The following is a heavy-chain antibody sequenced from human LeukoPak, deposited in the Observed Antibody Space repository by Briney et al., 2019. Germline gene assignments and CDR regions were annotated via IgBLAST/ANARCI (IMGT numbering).Heavy chain of an antibody. CDR3: ARVKERFLEWLHSTYYFDY. CDR1: GFTFSNYW. V-gene: IGHV3-7*01. CDR2: IKQDGSEK. J-gene: IGHJ4*02. D-gene: IGHD3-3*01. Sequence: GGSLRLSCAASGFTFSNYWMSWVRQAPGKGLEWVANIKQDGSEKYYVDSVRGRFTISRDNAKNTLYLQMNSLRAEDTAVYYCARVKERFLEWLHSTYYFDYWGQGTLVTVSS.